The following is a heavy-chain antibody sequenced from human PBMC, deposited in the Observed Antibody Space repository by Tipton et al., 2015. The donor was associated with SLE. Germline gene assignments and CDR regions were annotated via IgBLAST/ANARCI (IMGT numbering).Heavy chain of an antibody. CDR1: GFSFGNYG. V-gene: IGHV3-49*04. CDR3: SRLYYYGMDV. J-gene: IGHJ6*02. Sequence: SLRLSCTASGFSFGNYGISWVRQAPGKGLQWVGFIRTNNYGGTIEYAASVKDRFVISRDDSKSIVYLQMNGLKSEDTGVYYCSRLYYYGMDVWGQGTTVTVSS. CDR2: IRTNNYGGTI.